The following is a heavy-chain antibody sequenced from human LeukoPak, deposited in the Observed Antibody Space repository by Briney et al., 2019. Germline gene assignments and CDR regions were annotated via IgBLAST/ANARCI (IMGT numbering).Heavy chain of an antibody. V-gene: IGHV4-61*02. D-gene: IGHD2-15*01. Sequence: SGTLSLTCTVSGGSISSGSYYWSWIRQAAGKGVEWIGRIYTGGSTNYNPSLKSRVTISVDTSKNQFSLKLSSVTAADTAVYYCARDKRGGSPYYFDSWGQGTLVTVSS. J-gene: IGHJ4*02. CDR1: GGSISSGSYY. CDR3: ARDKRGGSPYYFDS. CDR2: IYTGGST.